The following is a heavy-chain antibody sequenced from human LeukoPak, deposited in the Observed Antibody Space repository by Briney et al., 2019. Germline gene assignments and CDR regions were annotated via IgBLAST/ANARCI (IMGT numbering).Heavy chain of an antibody. V-gene: IGHV6-1*01. J-gene: IGHJ6*03. CDR3: ARESSGWYYYYYYYMDV. D-gene: IGHD6-19*01. Sequence: SQTLSLTCAISGDSVSSNSAAWTWIRQSPSRGLEWLGRTYYRSKWYNDYAVSVKSRITINPDTSKNQFSLQLNSVTPEDTAVYYCARESSGWYYYYYYYMDVWGKGTTVTVSS. CDR1: GDSVSSNSAA. CDR2: TYYRSKWYN.